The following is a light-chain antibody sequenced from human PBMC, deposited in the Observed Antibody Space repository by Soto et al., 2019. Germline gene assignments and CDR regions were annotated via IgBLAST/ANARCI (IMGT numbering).Light chain of an antibody. CDR2: AAS. CDR1: HDIRSY. Sequence: DIQMTQSPSSVSASVGDRVTITCRASHDIRSYLAWFQQKPGKAPKSLIYAASSLQSGVPSRFSGRESGTDFNLTNSSLQPEDFATYYCQQYNTFPLTFGGGTKVDIK. CDR3: QQYNTFPLT. J-gene: IGKJ4*01. V-gene: IGKV1-16*01.